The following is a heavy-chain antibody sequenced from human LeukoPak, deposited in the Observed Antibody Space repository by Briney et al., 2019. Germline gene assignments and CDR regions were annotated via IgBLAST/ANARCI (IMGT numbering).Heavy chain of an antibody. J-gene: IGHJ6*03. CDR3: ARASSSSWYNLYYYMDV. D-gene: IGHD6-13*01. V-gene: IGHV1-8*01. Sequence: ASVKVSCKASGYTFTSYDINWVRQATGQGLEWMGWMNPNSGNTGYAQKFQGRVTMTRNTSISTAYMELSSLRSEDTAVYYCARASSSSWYNLYYYMDVWGKGTTVTISS. CDR1: GYTFTSYD. CDR2: MNPNSGNT.